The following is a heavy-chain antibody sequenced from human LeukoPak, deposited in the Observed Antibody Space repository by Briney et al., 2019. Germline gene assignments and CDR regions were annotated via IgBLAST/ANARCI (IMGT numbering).Heavy chain of an antibody. V-gene: IGHV4-59*12. Sequence: SETLSLTCTVSGGSISSYYWSWIRQPPGKGLEWIGSIYYSGSTYYNPSLKSRVTISVDTSKNQFSLKLSSVTAADTAVYYCARISLTGGIDYWGQGTLVTVSS. CDR2: IYYSGST. CDR1: GGSISSYY. CDR3: ARISLTGGIDY. D-gene: IGHD3-9*01. J-gene: IGHJ4*02.